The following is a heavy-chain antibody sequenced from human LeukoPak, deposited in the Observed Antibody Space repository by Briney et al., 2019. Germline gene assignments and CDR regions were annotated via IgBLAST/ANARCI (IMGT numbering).Heavy chain of an antibody. CDR3: ARLNSYRWFDP. D-gene: IGHD5-18*01. Sequence: PSETLSLTCTVSGGSISSSSYYWSWIRQPPGKGLEWIGSIYYSGSTYYNPSLKSRVTISVDTSKNQFSLKLSSVTAADTAVYYCARLNSYRWFDPWGQGTLVTVSS. CDR1: GGSISSSSYY. CDR2: IYYSGST. J-gene: IGHJ5*02. V-gene: IGHV4-39*01.